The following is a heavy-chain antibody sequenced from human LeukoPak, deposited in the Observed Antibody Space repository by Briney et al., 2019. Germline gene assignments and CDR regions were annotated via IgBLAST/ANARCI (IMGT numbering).Heavy chain of an antibody. CDR1: GFTFSSYA. J-gene: IGHJ4*02. CDR2: ISYDGSNK. CDR3: AREGYSSRAFDY. Sequence: PGGSLRLSCAASGFTFSSYAMHWVRQAPGKGLEWVAVISYDGSNKYYADSVKGRFTISRDNSKNTLYLQMNSLRAEDTAVYYCAREGYSSRAFDYWGQGTLVTVSS. V-gene: IGHV3-30*04. D-gene: IGHD6-13*01.